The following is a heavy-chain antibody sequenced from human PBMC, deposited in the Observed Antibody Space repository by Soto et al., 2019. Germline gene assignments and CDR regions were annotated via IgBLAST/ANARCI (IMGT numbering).Heavy chain of an antibody. J-gene: IGHJ4*02. V-gene: IGHV3-9*01. CDR1: GFTFDDYA. Sequence: GGSLRLSCAASGFTFDDYAMHWVRQAPGKGLEWVSGISWNSGSIGYADSVKGRFTISRDNAKNSLYLQMNSLRAEDTALYYCAKGEKDYDILTGYFVNPIESPLPYYFDYWGQGTLVTVSS. CDR2: ISWNSGSI. CDR3: AKGEKDYDILTGYFVNPIESPLPYYFDY. D-gene: IGHD3-9*01.